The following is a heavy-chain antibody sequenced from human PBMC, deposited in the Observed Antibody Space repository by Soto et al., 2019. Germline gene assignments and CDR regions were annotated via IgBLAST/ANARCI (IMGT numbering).Heavy chain of an antibody. J-gene: IGHJ4*02. V-gene: IGHV3-23*01. CDR1: GFTFSSYA. CDR3: AKDLRVKPYIGHSSPWPADY. CDR2: ISGSGGST. D-gene: IGHD6-13*01. Sequence: GGSLRLSCAASGFTFSSYAMSWVRQAPGKGLEWVSAISGSGGSTYYADSVKGRFTISRDNSKNTLYLQMNSLRAEDTAVYYCAKDLRVKPYIGHSSPWPADYWGKGPLGTVS.